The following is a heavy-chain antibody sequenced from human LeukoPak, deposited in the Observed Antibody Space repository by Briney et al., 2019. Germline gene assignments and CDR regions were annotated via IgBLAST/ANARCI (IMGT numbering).Heavy chain of an antibody. V-gene: IGHV3-9*01. CDR1: GFTFDDYA. D-gene: IGHD4-17*01. Sequence: PGGSLRLSCAASGFTFDDYAMHWVRQAPGKGLEWVSGISWNSASIAYADSVKGRFTISRDSAKNSLYLQMNSLTPEDTALYYCTKDMVLGTTLTINYYFDYWGQGTLVTVSS. CDR3: TKDMVLGTTLTINYYFDY. J-gene: IGHJ4*02. CDR2: ISWNSASI.